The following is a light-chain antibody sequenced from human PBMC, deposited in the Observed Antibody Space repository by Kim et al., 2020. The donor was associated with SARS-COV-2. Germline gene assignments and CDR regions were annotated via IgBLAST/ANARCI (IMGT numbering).Light chain of an antibody. J-gene: IGKJ4*01. Sequence: VSPGERATLSCRASQSVSNNLAWYQQKPGQAPRLLISGASTRATGIPARCSGSGSGTEFTLTISSLQSEDFAVYYCQQYNNWRGSFGGGTKVDIK. CDR1: QSVSNN. V-gene: IGKV3-15*01. CDR2: GAS. CDR3: QQYNNWRGS.